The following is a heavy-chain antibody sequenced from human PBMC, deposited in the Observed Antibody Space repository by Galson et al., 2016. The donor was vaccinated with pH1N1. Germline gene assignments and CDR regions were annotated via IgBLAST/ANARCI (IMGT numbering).Heavy chain of an antibody. Sequence: SLRLSCAASGFTFSNYWMSWVRQAPGKGLEWVANIKEDGSQKYYVDSVKGRFIISRDNAKNSLNLQMNSLRAEDTAVYYCARKGLPDSWGQGTLVTVSS. CDR1: GFTFSNYW. CDR3: ARKGLPDS. J-gene: IGHJ5*01. CDR2: IKEDGSQK. V-gene: IGHV3-7*04.